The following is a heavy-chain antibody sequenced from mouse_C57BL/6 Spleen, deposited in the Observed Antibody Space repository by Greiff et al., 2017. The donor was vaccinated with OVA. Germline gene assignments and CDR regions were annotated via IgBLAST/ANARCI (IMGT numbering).Heavy chain of an antibody. CDR2: FYPGSGSI. Sequence: VQLVESGAELVKPGASVKLSCKASGYTFTEYTIHWVKQRSGQGLEWIGWFYPGSGSIKYNEKFKDKATLTADKSSSTVYMELSRSTSEVSAVYFCARHEELLDYYGSSYGYFDVWGTGTTVTVSS. CDR1: GYTFTEYT. D-gene: IGHD1-1*01. J-gene: IGHJ1*03. V-gene: IGHV1-62-2*01. CDR3: ARHEELLDYYGSSYGYFDV.